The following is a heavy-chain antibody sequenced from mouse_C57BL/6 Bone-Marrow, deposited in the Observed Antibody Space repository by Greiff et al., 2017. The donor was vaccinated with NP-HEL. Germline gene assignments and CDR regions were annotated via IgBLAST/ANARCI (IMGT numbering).Heavy chain of an antibody. V-gene: IGHV1-7*01. CDR1: GYTFTSYW. D-gene: IGHD4-1*01. CDR3: ARGGGPNWDRSWFAY. CDR2: INPSSGYT. J-gene: IGHJ3*01. Sequence: VQVVESGAELAKPGASVKLSCKASGYTFTSYWMHWVKQRPGQGLEWIGYINPSSGYTKYNQKFKDKATLTADKSSSTAYMQLSSLTYEDSAVYYCARGGGPNWDRSWFAYWGQGTLVTVSA.